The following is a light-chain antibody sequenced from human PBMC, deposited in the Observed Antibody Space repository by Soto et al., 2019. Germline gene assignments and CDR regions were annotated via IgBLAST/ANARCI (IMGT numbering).Light chain of an antibody. CDR3: QQYNNWPLT. Sequence: EIVMTQSPATLSVSPGERATLSCRASQSVSSNLAWYQQKPGQAPRLLIYGASTRAPGIPARFSGSGSGTELTLTISSLQSEDFAVYYCQQYNNWPLTFGGGTQVEIK. V-gene: IGKV3D-15*01. CDR1: QSVSSN. J-gene: IGKJ4*01. CDR2: GAS.